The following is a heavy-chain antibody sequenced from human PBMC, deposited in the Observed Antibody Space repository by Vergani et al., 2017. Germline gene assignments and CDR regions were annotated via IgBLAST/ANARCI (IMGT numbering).Heavy chain of an antibody. J-gene: IGHJ6*02. V-gene: IGHV3-15*07. CDR1: GFSFRNAW. CDR3: TTDPRSCGDGSCYWLSDHHYYCIDV. Sequence: EVQLVESGGGIVKPGGSLRLSCVASGFSFRNAWMNWVRRTPGKGLEWVGRIKSTFDRGTTDYAAAVKGRFNSSRDDSKNTLFLQMNGLKTEEIGVYYGTTDPRSCGDGSCYWLSDHHYYCIDVWGQGTTVTVS. D-gene: IGHD2-21*01. CDR2: IKSTFDRGTT.